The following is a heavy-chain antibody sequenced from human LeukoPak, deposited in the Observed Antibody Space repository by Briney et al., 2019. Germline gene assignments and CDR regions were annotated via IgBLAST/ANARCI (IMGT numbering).Heavy chain of an antibody. J-gene: IGHJ5*02. CDR1: GLTFGDYT. D-gene: IGHD1-26*01. V-gene: IGHV3-49*04. CDR3: SVGSRGTYIPTFDL. CDR2: IRSKAYGGTT. Sequence: GGSLRLSCTGSGLTFGDYTVSWVRQAPGRGLEWVGFIRSKAYGGTTAYAAAAKGRFTISRDDSKSIASLQMNSLKTEDPAVYFCSVGSRGTYIPTFDLWGQGTLVTVSS.